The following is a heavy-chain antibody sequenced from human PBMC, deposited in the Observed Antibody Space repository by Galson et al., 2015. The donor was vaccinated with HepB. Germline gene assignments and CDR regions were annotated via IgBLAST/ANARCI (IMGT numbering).Heavy chain of an antibody. CDR1: GYTFTSYY. CDR2: INPSGGST. Sequence: SVKVSCKASGYTFTSYYMHWVRQAPGQGLEWMGIINPSGGSTSYAQKLQGRVTMTRDTSTSTVYMELSSLRSEDTAVYYCARVAMATGIAAAANWYFDLWGRGTLVTVSS. CDR3: ARVAMATGIAAAANWYFDL. J-gene: IGHJ2*01. V-gene: IGHV1-46*01. D-gene: IGHD6-13*01.